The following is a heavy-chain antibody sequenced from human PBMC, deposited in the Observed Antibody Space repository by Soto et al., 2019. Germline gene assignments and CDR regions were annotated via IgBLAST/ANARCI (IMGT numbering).Heavy chain of an antibody. CDR3: ARENNVLPGGYFDY. D-gene: IGHD3-10*01. J-gene: IGHJ4*02. CDR1: GGSISSGGYS. Sequence: QLQLQESGSGLVKPSQTLSLTCAVSGGSISSGGYSWSWIRQPPGKGLEWIGYIYHSGSTYYNPSLKSRVTISVDRSKNQFSLKLSSVTAADTAVYYCARENNVLPGGYFDYWGQGTLVTGSS. V-gene: IGHV4-30-2*01. CDR2: IYHSGST.